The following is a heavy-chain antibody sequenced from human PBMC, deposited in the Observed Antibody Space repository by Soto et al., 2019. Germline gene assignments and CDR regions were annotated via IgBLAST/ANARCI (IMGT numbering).Heavy chain of an antibody. CDR3: ARDKYSSSYFRYYYYGMDV. V-gene: IGHV1-18*01. J-gene: IGHJ6*02. CDR2: ISAYNGNT. CDR1: GYTFTSYG. D-gene: IGHD6-13*01. Sequence: QVQLVQSGAEVKKPGASVKVSCKASGYTFTSYGISWVRQAPGQGLEWMGWISAYNGNTNYAQKLQGRVTMTTDTSRSTAYMELRSLRPDDTAVYYCARDKYSSSYFRYYYYGMDVWGQGTTVTVSS.